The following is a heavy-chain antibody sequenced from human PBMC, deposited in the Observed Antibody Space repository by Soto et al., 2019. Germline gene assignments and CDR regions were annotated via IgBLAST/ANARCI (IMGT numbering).Heavy chain of an antibody. Sequence: SETLSLTCAVSGGSISSGGYSWSWIRQPPGKGLEWIGYIYHSGSTYYNPSLKSRVTISVDRSKNQFSLKLSSVTAADTAVYYCARYSYYYDSSGYKNWFDPWGQGTLVTVSS. D-gene: IGHD3-22*01. CDR3: ARYSYYYDSSGYKNWFDP. V-gene: IGHV4-30-2*01. CDR2: IYHSGST. CDR1: GGSISSGGYS. J-gene: IGHJ5*02.